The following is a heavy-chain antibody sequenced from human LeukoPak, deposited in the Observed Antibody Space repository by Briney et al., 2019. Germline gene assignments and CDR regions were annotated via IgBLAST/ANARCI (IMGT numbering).Heavy chain of an antibody. V-gene: IGHV3-21*01. CDR2: ISIGSSDI. Sequence: GGSLRLSCAASGFPFSSYSMNWVRQIPGRGLEWVSSISIGSSDIYYADSVRGRFTISRDNAKSSLYLQMNSLRAEDTAVYYCARARGYDSKYYFEYWGQGTLVIVSS. D-gene: IGHD1-20*01. J-gene: IGHJ4*02. CDR3: ARARGYDSKYYFEY. CDR1: GFPFSSYS.